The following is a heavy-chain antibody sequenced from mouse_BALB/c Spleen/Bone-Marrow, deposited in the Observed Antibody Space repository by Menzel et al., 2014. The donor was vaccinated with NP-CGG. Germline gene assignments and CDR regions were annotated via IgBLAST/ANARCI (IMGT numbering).Heavy chain of an antibody. V-gene: IGHV14-3*02. CDR3: AKYYYGNSLFAY. D-gene: IGHD1-1*01. CDR2: IDPANGNT. J-gene: IGHJ3*01. CDR1: GFNIKDTY. Sequence: VQLQQSGAELVKPGASVKLSCTASGFNIKDTYMHWVKQRPEQGLEWIGRIDPANGNTKYDPKSQGKATITADTSSNTAYLQLSSLTSEDTAVYYCAKYYYGNSLFAYWGQGTLVTVSA.